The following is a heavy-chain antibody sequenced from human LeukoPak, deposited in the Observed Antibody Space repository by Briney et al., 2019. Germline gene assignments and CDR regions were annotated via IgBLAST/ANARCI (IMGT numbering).Heavy chain of an antibody. V-gene: IGHV3-23*01. CDR2: TSGSGHSV. Sequence: GGSVRLSCAVSGFTFSDFAMTWVRQAPGKGLEWISSTSGSGHSVYYAESVKGRFTISRDNSKNTLYLQMNSLRAEDTAVYYCAKTKWVRGVIIPFDYWGQGTLVTVSS. J-gene: IGHJ4*02. CDR1: GFTFSDFA. D-gene: IGHD3-10*01. CDR3: AKTKWVRGVIIPFDY.